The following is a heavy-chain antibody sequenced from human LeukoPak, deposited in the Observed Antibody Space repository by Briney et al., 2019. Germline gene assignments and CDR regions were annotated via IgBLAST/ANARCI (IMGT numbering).Heavy chain of an antibody. CDR1: GFTFSSYA. V-gene: IGHV3-23*01. CDR2: ISGSGGST. Sequence: PGGSLRLSCAASGFTFSSYAMSWVRQAPGKGLEWVSAISGSGGSTYYADSVKGRFTISRDNSKNTLYLQMNSLRAEDTAVYYCAKALVSSCHGCYFDYWGQGTLVTVSS. J-gene: IGHJ4*02. D-gene: IGHD6-13*01. CDR3: AKALVSSCHGCYFDY.